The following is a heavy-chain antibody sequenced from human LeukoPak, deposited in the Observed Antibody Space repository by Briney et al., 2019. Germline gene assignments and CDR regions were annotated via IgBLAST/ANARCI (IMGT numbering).Heavy chain of an antibody. CDR2: ISWNSGSI. CDR1: GFTFDDYA. V-gene: IGHV3-9*01. D-gene: IGHD3-3*01. CDR3: ARGYYDFWSGRRVYDAFDI. Sequence: GGSLRLSCAASGFTFDDYAMHWVRQAPGKGLEWVSGISWNSGSIGYADSVKGRFTISRDNSKNTLYLQMNSLRAEDTAVYYCARGYYDFWSGRRVYDAFDIWGQGTMVTVSS. J-gene: IGHJ3*02.